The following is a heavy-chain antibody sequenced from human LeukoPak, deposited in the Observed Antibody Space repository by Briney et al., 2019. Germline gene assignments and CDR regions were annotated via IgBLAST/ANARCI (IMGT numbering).Heavy chain of an antibody. CDR1: GFTVSSNY. D-gene: IGHD3-22*01. J-gene: IGHJ4*02. V-gene: IGHV3-66*01. Sequence: GGSLRLSCAASGFTVSSNYMSWDRQAPGKGLEWVSVIYSGGSTYYADSVKGRFTISRDNSKNTLYLQMNSLRAEDTAVYYCAKVTMIVVVITHFDYWGQGTLVTVSS. CDR3: AKVTMIVVVITHFDY. CDR2: IYSGGST.